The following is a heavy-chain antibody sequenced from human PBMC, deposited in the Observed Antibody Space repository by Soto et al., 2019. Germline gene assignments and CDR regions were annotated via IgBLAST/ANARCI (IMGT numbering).Heavy chain of an antibody. D-gene: IGHD2-8*02. J-gene: IGHJ4*02. V-gene: IGHV4-59*01. CDR3: ARDLVGLTHFDY. CDR1: WGNISNYY. CDR2: IYYLGRT. Sequence: PSQTHPLRYTVAWGNISNYYWSWVRQPLGKGLEWIGYIYYLGRTNYNPSLRSWVTTSLDTSKNQISLNLNSVTAADTAVYYCARDLVGLTHFDYWGQGILVTVSS.